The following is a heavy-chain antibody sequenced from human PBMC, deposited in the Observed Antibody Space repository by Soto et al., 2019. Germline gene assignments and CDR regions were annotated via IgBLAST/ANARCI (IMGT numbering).Heavy chain of an antibody. CDR1: GFMFSSAW. CDR2: IKTKGDGETR. CDR3: VEGWNDF. Sequence: EVQMVQSGGDLVKPGGSLRLSCVTSGFMFSSAWMNWVRQAPGKGLEWGARIKTKGDGETRDYAAPVKGRCTISRDDSKKTMYLQMNSLRAEDTAVYYCVEGWNDFWGQGNLVTVSS. J-gene: IGHJ4*02. D-gene: IGHD1-1*01. V-gene: IGHV3-15*01.